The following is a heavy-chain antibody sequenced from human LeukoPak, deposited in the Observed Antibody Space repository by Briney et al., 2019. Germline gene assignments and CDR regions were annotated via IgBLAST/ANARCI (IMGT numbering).Heavy chain of an antibody. Sequence: PGGSLRLSCAASGFTFSSYGMHWVRQAPGKGLEWVAFIRYDGSNKYYADSVKGRFTISRDNSKNTLCLQMNSLRAEDTAVYYCANVIPADYWGQGTLVTVSS. J-gene: IGHJ4*02. CDR1: GFTFSSYG. CDR2: IRYDGSNK. D-gene: IGHD2-21*01. CDR3: ANVIPADY. V-gene: IGHV3-30*02.